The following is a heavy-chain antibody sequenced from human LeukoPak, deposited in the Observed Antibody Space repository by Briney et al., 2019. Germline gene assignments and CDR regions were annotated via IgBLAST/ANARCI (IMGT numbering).Heavy chain of an antibody. J-gene: IGHJ3*02. D-gene: IGHD2-15*01. V-gene: IGHV3-30-3*01. Sequence: GRSLRLSCAASGFTFSSYAMHWVRQAPGKGLEWVAVISYDGSNKYYADSVKGRFTISRDNSKSTLYLQMNSLRAEDTAVYYCARDRSGYCSGGSCYSYGAFDIWGQGTMVTVSS. CDR3: ARDRSGYCSGGSCYSYGAFDI. CDR2: ISYDGSNK. CDR1: GFTFSSYA.